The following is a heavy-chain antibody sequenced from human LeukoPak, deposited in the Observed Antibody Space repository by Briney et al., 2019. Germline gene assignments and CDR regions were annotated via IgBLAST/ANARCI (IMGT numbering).Heavy chain of an antibody. Sequence: SETLSLTCAVSDDSFSSHYWTWIRQPPGKGLEWIGYISYIGSTNYNPSLKSRVTISIDASKNQFSLKLTSVTAADTAVYYCARDLVTVTKGFDIWGQGTMVSVSS. D-gene: IGHD4-17*01. CDR1: DDSFSSHY. CDR3: ARDLVTVTKGFDI. CDR2: ISYIGST. V-gene: IGHV4-59*11. J-gene: IGHJ3*02.